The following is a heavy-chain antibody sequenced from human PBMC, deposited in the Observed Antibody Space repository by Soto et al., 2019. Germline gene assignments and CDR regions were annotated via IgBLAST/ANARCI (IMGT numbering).Heavy chain of an antibody. CDR3: ALTPLAYCGGDCYCLDY. CDR1: GFSLSTSGVG. Sequence: QITLKESGPTLVKPTQTLTLTCTFSGFSLSTSGVGVGWIRQPPGKALEWLALIYWDDDKRYSPSLKSRLTITKYTAKNQVVLTMTQMDPVDTATFFCALTPLAYCGGDCYCLDYWCQGTLVTVFS. CDR2: IYWDDDK. D-gene: IGHD2-21*02. V-gene: IGHV2-5*02. J-gene: IGHJ4*02.